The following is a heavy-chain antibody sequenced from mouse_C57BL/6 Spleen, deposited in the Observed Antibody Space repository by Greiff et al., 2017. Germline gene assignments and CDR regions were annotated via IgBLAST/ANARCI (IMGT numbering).Heavy chain of an antibody. CDR2: ISSGSSTI. Sequence: EVQGVESGGGLVQPGGSLKLSCAASGFTFSDYGMHWVRQAPEKGLEWVAYISSGSSTIYSADTVKVRFTISRDNAKNTLFLQMTSLKSEDTAMYYCSSYYDGSSLYWYFDVWGTGTTVTASS. CDR3: SSYYDGSSLYWYFDV. CDR1: GFTFSDYG. D-gene: IGHD1-1*01. V-gene: IGHV5-17*01. J-gene: IGHJ1*03.